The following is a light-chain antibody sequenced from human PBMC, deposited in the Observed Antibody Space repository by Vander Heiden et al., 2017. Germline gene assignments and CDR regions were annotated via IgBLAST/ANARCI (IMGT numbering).Light chain of an antibody. J-gene: IGLJ3*02. V-gene: IGLV1-47*01. CDR1: RSNIGNNY. Sequence: QSVMTQPPSASGTPGQRVTISCSGTRSNIGNNYVYWYQQFPGTAPKLLIYKNSHRPSGGPDRFSGSRSGTSAYLDISGLRSEDEADYYCAAWDESLSGWVFGGGTKLTGL. CDR3: AAWDESLSGWV. CDR2: KNS.